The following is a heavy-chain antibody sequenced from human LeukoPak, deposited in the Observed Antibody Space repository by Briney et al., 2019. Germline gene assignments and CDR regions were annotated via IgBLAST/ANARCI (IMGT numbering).Heavy chain of an antibody. CDR2: VTSSSSSK. V-gene: IGHV3-48*02. D-gene: IGHD3-16*01. CDR1: GFTVSSSY. J-gene: IGHJ3*02. CDR3: ARFLLGTGAFDI. Sequence: PGGSLRLSCAASGFTVSSSYMSWVRQAPGKGLEWVSYVTSSSSSKYYADSVKGRFTISRDNAKNSLYLQMNSLRDEDTAVYYCARFLLGTGAFDIWGQGTMVTVSS.